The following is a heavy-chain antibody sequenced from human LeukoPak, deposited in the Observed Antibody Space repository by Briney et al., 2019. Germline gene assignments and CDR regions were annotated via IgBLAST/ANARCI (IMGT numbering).Heavy chain of an antibody. J-gene: IGHJ5*02. CDR1: GASVSSASY. CDR2: IYNGVNT. Sequence: SETLSLTCTVSGASVSSASYWTWIRQPPGKGVEWNAHIYNGVNTNYNPSLKSRVTISVDTSKNQFSLRLNSVTAADTAVYYCARSRAFNSGAFDPWGQGSLVTVSS. D-gene: IGHD1-26*01. CDR3: ARSRAFNSGAFDP. V-gene: IGHV4-61*01.